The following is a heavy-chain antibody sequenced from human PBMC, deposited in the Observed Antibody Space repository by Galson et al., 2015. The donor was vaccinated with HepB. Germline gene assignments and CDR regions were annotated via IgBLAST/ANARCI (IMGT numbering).Heavy chain of an antibody. CDR3: VKTWIQNTDTFDV. V-gene: IGHV3-64D*06. Sequence: SLRLSCAASGFTLRSHPIHWVRQAPGKGLEFVSGISADGGSTFYAVSVKGRFTISRDNSKNTLYLQMSRLRPEDTALYYCVKTWIQNTDTFDVWGQGTMVTVSS. CDR2: ISADGGST. J-gene: IGHJ3*01. D-gene: IGHD5-18*01. CDR1: GFTLRSHP.